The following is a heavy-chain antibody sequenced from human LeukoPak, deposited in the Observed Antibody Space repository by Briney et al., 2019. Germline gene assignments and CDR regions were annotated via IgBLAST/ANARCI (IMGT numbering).Heavy chain of an antibody. Sequence: GASVKVSCKASGGTFSSYAISWVRQAPGQGLEWMGRIIPILGIANYAQKFQGRVTITADKSTSTAYMELSSLRSEDTAVYYCARDAATARDAFDIWGQGTMVTVSS. J-gene: IGHJ3*02. D-gene: IGHD1-1*01. CDR1: GGTFSSYA. V-gene: IGHV1-69*04. CDR3: ARDAATARDAFDI. CDR2: IIPILGIA.